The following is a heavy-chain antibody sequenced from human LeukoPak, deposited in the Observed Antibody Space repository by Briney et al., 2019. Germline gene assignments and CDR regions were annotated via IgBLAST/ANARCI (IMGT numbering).Heavy chain of an antibody. Sequence: GGSLRLSCAASGFTFSSYDMHWVRQAPGKGLEWVTVISYDGSNKYYGDSVKGRFTISRDNSKNTLYLKMNSLRVEDTAVYYCAKEGSNGDFDYWGQGTLVTVSS. D-gene: IGHD1-26*01. CDR2: ISYDGSNK. V-gene: IGHV3-30*18. CDR1: GFTFSSYD. CDR3: AKEGSNGDFDY. J-gene: IGHJ4*02.